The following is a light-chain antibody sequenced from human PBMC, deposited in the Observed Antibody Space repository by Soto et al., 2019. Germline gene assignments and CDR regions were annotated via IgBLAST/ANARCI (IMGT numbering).Light chain of an antibody. CDR3: QHYDNSPPSVT. J-gene: IGKJ3*01. Sequence: EVVLTQSPDTLSLSPGESATLSCRASQSVSRYLAWYQQKPGQTPRLLIYGASRRATGIPDRFSGSGSGTDFILTISRLEPEDFAEYYCQHYDNSPPSVTFGPGTKVDIK. CDR2: GAS. V-gene: IGKV3-20*01. CDR1: QSVSRY.